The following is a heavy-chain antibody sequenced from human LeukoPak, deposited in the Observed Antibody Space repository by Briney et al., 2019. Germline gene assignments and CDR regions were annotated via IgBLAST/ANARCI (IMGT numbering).Heavy chain of an antibody. CDR1: GYIFTSCY. CDR2: INPRGCST. D-gene: IGHD2-2*01. Sequence: ASVKVFCKASGYIFTSCYMHWVRQPRAQGLEWMGIINPRGCSTSYAEELQGSVTITRDTSKHTVYRALSSVRSEDAAVFLCAISPDSDYFDYWGQGTLVTVSS. J-gene: IGHJ4*02. V-gene: IGHV1-46*03. CDR3: AISPDSDYFDY.